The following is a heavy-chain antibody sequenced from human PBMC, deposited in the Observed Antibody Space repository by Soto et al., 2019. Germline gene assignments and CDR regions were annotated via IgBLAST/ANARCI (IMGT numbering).Heavy chain of an antibody. J-gene: IGHJ3*02. CDR1: GFTFSNYA. Sequence: EVQLLESGGGLVQPGGSLRLSCEASGFTFSNYAMSWVRQAPGKGLEWVSGISGSGGGTYYAESVKGHFTSSRDNSKNTLYLQMNTLRAEDTAVYYCAKPRAVRDAFDIWGQGTMVTVSS. CDR2: ISGSGGGT. V-gene: IGHV3-23*01. CDR3: AKPRAVRDAFDI. D-gene: IGHD6-6*01.